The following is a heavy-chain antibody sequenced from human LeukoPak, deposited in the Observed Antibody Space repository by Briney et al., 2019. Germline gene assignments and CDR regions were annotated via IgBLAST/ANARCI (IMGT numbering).Heavy chain of an antibody. Sequence: SETLSLTCIVSGGSISSSSYYWGWIRQPPGKGLEWIGSIYYSGSTYYNPSLKSRVTISVDTSKNQFSLKLSSVTAADTAVYYCARHVGNSGYAPFDYWGQGTLVTVSS. CDR2: IYYSGST. CDR1: GGSISSSSYY. V-gene: IGHV4-39*01. CDR3: ARHVGNSGYAPFDY. J-gene: IGHJ4*02. D-gene: IGHD5-12*01.